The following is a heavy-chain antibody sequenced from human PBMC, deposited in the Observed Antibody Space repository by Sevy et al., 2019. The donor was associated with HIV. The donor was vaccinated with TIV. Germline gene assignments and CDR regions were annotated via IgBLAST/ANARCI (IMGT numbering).Heavy chain of an antibody. CDR2: ISGSGGST. J-gene: IGHJ4*02. Sequence: GGSLRLSCAASGLTFSSYAMSWVRQAPGKGLEWVSVISGSGGSTHYADSVKGRFTISSDNSNNTLYLQMNSLRAEDTAVYYCVKMMGAPGPFDFWGQGTLVTVSS. D-gene: IGHD6-13*01. CDR3: VKMMGAPGPFDF. CDR1: GLTFSSYA. V-gene: IGHV3-23*01.